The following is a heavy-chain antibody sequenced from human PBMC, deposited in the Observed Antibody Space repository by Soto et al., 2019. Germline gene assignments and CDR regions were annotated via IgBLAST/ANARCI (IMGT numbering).Heavy chain of an antibody. Sequence: GSLRLSCVTSGFTFTKYSMNWVRQAPGKGLEWVSYISYSGETKYYADSLKGRYAISRDDAKNSVYLQMNSLRDEDTAFYYCVRGVVVVVGSTAENFDHWGQGTLVTVSS. CDR1: GFTFTKYS. D-gene: IGHD2-15*01. V-gene: IGHV3-48*02. CDR3: VRGVVVVVGSTAENFDH. CDR2: ISYSGETK. J-gene: IGHJ4*02.